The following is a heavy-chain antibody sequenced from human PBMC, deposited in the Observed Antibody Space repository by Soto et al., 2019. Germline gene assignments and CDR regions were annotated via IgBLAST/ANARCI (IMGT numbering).Heavy chain of an antibody. CDR2: ISGSGDRT. V-gene: IGHV3-23*01. J-gene: IGHJ4*02. D-gene: IGHD3-22*01. CDR3: VKDDGGYPSTAPH. Sequence: EVQLLESGGGLVQPGGSLRLSCAASGITISNYPMSWVRQAPGKGLDWVSGISGSGDRTYYADSAKGRFTISKDISRNSLSLQLDSPGVEDTAVYFWVKDDGGYPSTAPHWGQGTLVTVSS. CDR1: GITISNYP.